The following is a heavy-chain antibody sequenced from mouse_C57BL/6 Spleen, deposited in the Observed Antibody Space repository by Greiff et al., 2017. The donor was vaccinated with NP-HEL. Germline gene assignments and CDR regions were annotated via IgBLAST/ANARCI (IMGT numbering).Heavy chain of an antibody. J-gene: IGHJ2*01. D-gene: IGHD1-1*01. Sequence: EVQLVESGGGLVKPGGSLKLSCAASGFTFSDYGMHWVRQAPEKGLEWVAYISRGSSTIYYADTVKGRFTISRDNAKNTLFLQMTSLGSEDTAVYYCARPNYYGSSFDDWGQGTTLTVS. CDR3: ARPNYYGSSFDD. CDR1: GFTFSDYG. V-gene: IGHV5-17*01. CDR2: ISRGSSTI.